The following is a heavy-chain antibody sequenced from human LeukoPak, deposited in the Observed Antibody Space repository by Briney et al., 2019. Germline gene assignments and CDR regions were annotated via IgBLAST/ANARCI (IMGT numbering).Heavy chain of an antibody. Sequence: SETLSLTCTVSGGSISSYYWSWIRQPPGKGLEWIGYIYYSGSTNYNPSLKSRATISVDTSKNQFSLKLSSVTAADTAVYYCARGVGSSWSSAGYGMDVWGQGTTVTVSS. V-gene: IGHV4-59*01. CDR2: IYYSGST. CDR1: GGSISSYY. CDR3: ARGVGSSWSSAGYGMDV. D-gene: IGHD6-13*01. J-gene: IGHJ6*02.